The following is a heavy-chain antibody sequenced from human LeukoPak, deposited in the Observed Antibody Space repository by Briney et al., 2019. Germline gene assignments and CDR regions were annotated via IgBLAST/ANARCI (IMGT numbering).Heavy chain of an antibody. Sequence: ASVKVSCKASGYTFTGYYMHWVRQAPGQGLEWMGWINPNSGGTNYARKFQGRVTMTRDTSISTAYMELSRLRSDDTAVYYCARDCRYYDSSGYYYIAFDIWGQGTMVTVSS. CDR2: INPNSGGT. D-gene: IGHD3-22*01. CDR3: ARDCRYYDSSGYYYIAFDI. V-gene: IGHV1-2*02. CDR1: GYTFTGYY. J-gene: IGHJ3*02.